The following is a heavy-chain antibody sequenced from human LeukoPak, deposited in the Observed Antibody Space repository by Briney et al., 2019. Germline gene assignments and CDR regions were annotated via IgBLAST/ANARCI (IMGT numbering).Heavy chain of an antibody. CDR1: GDSINNYY. D-gene: IGHD3-22*01. CDR3: ARLKYYYDSSGYRAEYFQH. Sequence: NPSETLSLTCTVSGDSINNYYWSSIRQPAGKGLEWIGRIYSSGRTNYNPSLKSRVTISVYTSKNQFSLKLSSVTAADTAVYYCARLKYYYDSSGYRAEYFQHWGQGTLVTVSS. J-gene: IGHJ1*01. V-gene: IGHV4-4*07. CDR2: IYSSGRT.